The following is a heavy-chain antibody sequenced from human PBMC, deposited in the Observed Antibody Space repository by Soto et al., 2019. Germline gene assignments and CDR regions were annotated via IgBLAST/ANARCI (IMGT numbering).Heavy chain of an antibody. J-gene: IGHJ4*02. V-gene: IGHV3-23*01. CDR1: GFTFSSYA. Sequence: EVQLLESGGGLVQPGGSLRLSCAASGFTFSSYAMSWVRQAPGKGLEWISAVSGSGGSTYYADSVKRRFTISRDNSKDTLYLQMNNLRAEDTAVYYCAKPPDYNWNDYWGQGTLVTVSS. D-gene: IGHD1-20*01. CDR3: AKPPDYNWNDY. CDR2: VSGSGGST.